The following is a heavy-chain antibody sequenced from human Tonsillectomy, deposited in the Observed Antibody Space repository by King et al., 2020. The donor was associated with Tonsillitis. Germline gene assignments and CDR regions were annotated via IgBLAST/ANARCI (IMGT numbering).Heavy chain of an antibody. V-gene: IGHV3-11*05. Sequence: QLVQSGGGLVKPGGSLRLSCAASGFTFSDYYMSWIRQAPGKGLEWISYINSASTYTSYADSVKGRFTISRDNAKNSLYLHMNNLRAEDTAVYYCASHPYSYGLDQWGQGTLVTVSS. CDR3: ASHPYSYGLDQ. J-gene: IGHJ4*02. CDR2: INSASTYT. D-gene: IGHD5-18*01. CDR1: GFTFSDYY.